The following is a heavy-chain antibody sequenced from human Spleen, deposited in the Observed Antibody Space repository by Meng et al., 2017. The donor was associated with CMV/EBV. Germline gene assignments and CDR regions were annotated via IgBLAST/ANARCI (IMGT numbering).Heavy chain of an antibody. CDR1: GGSFSDYF. J-gene: IGHJ5*02. CDR2: ISQSDGS. V-gene: IGHV4-34*01. D-gene: IGHD3-3*01. Sequence: SETLSLTCAVSGGSFSDYFWSWIRQPPGKGLEWIGEISQSDGSNYNPSLKSRVTISIDTSKNQFSLKLTSVTAADTAVYYCAAAIYDSPDWFETWGQGTLVTVSS. CDR3: AAAIYDSPDWFET.